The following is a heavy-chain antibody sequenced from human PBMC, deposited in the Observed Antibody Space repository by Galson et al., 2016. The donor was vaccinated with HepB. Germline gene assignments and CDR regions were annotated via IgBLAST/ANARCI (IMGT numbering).Heavy chain of an antibody. D-gene: IGHD6-25*01. CDR3: AKDRGCHDSDSGEFDY. Sequence: SLRLSCAASGFSFNIYAMSWVRQAPGKGLEWVSGISASGDGTYYADSVKGRFTISRDNFKDMLYLQMDSLRAEDTSIYFGAKDRGCHDSDSGEFDYLGQGTPVTVSS. CDR2: ISASGDGT. V-gene: IGHV3-23*01. CDR1: GFSFNIYA. J-gene: IGHJ4*02.